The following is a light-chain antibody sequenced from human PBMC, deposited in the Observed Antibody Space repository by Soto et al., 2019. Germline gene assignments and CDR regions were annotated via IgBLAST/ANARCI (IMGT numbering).Light chain of an antibody. CDR2: AAS. V-gene: IGKV1-6*01. CDR1: QGIKND. Sequence: IQMTQSPSSLSASVGDRVTITCRASQGIKNDLGWYHQKPGKAPKLLISAASSLESGVPSRFSGSGSGTDFTLTITSLQPEDFATYYCLQDYNYPFTFGGGTKVDIK. J-gene: IGKJ4*01. CDR3: LQDYNYPFT.